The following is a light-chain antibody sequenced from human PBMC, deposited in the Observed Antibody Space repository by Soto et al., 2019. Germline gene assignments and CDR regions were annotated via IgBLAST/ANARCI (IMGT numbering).Light chain of an antibody. V-gene: IGKV3D-15*01. CDR2: GAS. CDR1: QSVGRS. J-gene: IGKJ4*01. CDR3: HQYYEWPLT. Sequence: EIVMTQSPAALSLSPGEGVTLSCRASQSVGRSLAWYQQRPGQAPRLLIYGASTRATGTPVRFSGIGSGTEFTLTISSLQYEDFVVYYCHQYYEWPLTFGGGTKVDIK.